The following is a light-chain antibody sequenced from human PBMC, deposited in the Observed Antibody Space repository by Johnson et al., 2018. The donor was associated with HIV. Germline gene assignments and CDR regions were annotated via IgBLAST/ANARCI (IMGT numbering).Light chain of an antibody. J-gene: IGLJ1*01. V-gene: IGLV1-51*02. CDR3: GTWDSSLGV. CDR2: ENN. CDR1: SSNIGNNY. Sequence: QSVLTQPPSVSAAPGQKVTISCYGSSSNIGNNYVSWYQQLPGTAPKLLIYENNKRPSGIPDRFSGSKSGTSATLGITGLQTGDEADYYCGTWDSSLGVFEAGTKVSVL.